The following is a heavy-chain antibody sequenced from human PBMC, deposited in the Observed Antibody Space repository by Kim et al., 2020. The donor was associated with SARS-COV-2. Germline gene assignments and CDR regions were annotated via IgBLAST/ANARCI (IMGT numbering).Heavy chain of an antibody. CDR3: ASGEEMAQAFDY. J-gene: IGHJ4*02. V-gene: IGHV4-30-2*05. D-gene: IGHD3-10*01. Sequence: YYNPSLKSRVTISVDTSKNQFSRKLSSVTAADTAVYYCASGEEMAQAFDYWGQGTLVTVSS.